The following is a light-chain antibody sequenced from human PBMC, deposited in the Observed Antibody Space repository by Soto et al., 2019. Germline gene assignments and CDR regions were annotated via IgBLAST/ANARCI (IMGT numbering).Light chain of an antibody. CDR2: ESG. CDR1: SSDVGSYNL. V-gene: IGLV2-23*01. J-gene: IGLJ3*02. CDR3: CSFARGTTLV. Sequence: QSVLTQPASVSGSPGQSITICCTGSSSDVGSYNLVSWYQQHPGKAPKLMVYESGKRPSGVSDRFFGSKSGNTASLTISGLQAEDEADYYCCSFARGTTLVFGAGTKLTVL.